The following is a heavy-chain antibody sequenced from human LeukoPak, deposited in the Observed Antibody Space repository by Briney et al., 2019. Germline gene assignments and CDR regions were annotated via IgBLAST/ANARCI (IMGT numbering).Heavy chain of an antibody. V-gene: IGHV3-15*05. CDR2: IKSKNDGETT. CDR1: GSTFKNAW. D-gene: IGHD3-9*01. Sequence: PGGSLRLSCAASGSTFKNAWMSWVRQAPGQGLESVGRIKSKNDGETTDYAAPVKGRFTISRDDSKNTLYLQMNSLKTEDTAIYYCTILPHMDWGQGTLVTVSS. CDR3: TILPHMD. J-gene: IGHJ4*02.